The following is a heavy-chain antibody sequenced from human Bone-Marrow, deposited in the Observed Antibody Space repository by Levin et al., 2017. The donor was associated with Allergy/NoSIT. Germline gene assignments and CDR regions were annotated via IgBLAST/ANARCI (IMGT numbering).Heavy chain of an antibody. CDR2: INYFGST. J-gene: IGHJ4*02. CDR3: ARDSQLGTNYYDTSAFDY. V-gene: IGHV4-30-4*01. CDR1: GGPISSDGHY. D-gene: IGHD3-22*01. Sequence: PSETLSLTCIVSGGPISSDGHYWSWIRQPPGKGLEWIGYINYFGSTSYSPSLKSRVIMAVDTSKNQFSLNLTSVTAADTAVYYCARDSQLGTNYYDTSAFDYWGLGAQVTVSS.